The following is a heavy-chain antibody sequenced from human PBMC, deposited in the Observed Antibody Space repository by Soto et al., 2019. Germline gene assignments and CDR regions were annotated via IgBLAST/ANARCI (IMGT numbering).Heavy chain of an antibody. CDR3: AKDHRGYSYGSCFDY. Sequence: GGSLRLSCAASGFTFSSYGMHWVRQAPGKGLEWVAVISYDGSNKYYADSVKGRFAISRDNSKNTLYLQMNSLRAEDTAVYYCAKDHRGYSYGSCFDYWGQGTLVTVSS. V-gene: IGHV3-30*18. CDR2: ISYDGSNK. CDR1: GFTFSSYG. D-gene: IGHD5-18*01. J-gene: IGHJ4*02.